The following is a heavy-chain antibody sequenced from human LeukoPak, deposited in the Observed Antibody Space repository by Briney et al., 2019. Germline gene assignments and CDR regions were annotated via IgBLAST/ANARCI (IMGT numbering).Heavy chain of an antibody. Sequence: ASVKVSCKASGDRLNTFGISWMRQVPGQGLEWMGWISGYNGNTRYSRKLLGRVTLTTDTSSSTAYMELRSLRSDDTAVYYCARKIAPGGTGMGCLDAWGQGTLVLVAS. V-gene: IGHV1-18*01. CDR2: ISGYNGNT. CDR1: GDRLNTFG. D-gene: IGHD1-26*01. CDR3: ARKIAPGGTGMGCLDA. J-gene: IGHJ5*02.